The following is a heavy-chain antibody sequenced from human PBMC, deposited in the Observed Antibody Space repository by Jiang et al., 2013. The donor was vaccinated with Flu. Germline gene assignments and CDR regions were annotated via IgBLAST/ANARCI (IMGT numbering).Heavy chain of an antibody. V-gene: IGHV4-39*07. Sequence: LLKPSETLSLTCTVSGGSISSSSYYWGWIRQPPGKGLEWIGSIYYSGSTYCNPSLKSRVTISVDTSKNQFSLKLSSVTAADTAVYYCARGTPTRWLQLGHYYYYGMDVWGKGTTVTVSS. CDR3: ARGTPTRWLQLGHYYYYGMDV. J-gene: IGHJ6*04. D-gene: IGHD5-24*01. CDR2: IYYSGST. CDR1: GGSISSSSYY.